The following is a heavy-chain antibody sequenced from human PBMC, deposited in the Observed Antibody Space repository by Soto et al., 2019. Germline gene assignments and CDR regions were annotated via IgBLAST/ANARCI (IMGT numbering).Heavy chain of an antibody. D-gene: IGHD5-12*01. J-gene: IGHJ3*02. CDR3: ARKGIVATIGAFDI. CDR2: ISSSSSYI. V-gene: IGHV3-21*01. Sequence: SGGSLRLSCAASGFTFSSYSMNWVRQAPGKGLEWVSSISSSSSYIYYADSVKGRFTISRDNAKNSLYLQMNSLRAEDTAVYYCARKGIVATIGAFDIWGQGTMVTVSS. CDR1: GFTFSSYS.